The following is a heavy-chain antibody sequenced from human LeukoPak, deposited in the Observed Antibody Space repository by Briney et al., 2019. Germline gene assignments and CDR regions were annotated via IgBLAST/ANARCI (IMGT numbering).Heavy chain of an antibody. CDR1: GFTFSSYS. D-gene: IGHD1-26*01. V-gene: IGHV3-21*01. Sequence: GGSLRLSCAASGFTFSSYSMNWVRRAPGKGLEWVSSISSSSSYIYYADSVKGRFTISRDNAKNSLYLQMNSLRAEDTAVYYCARDLDSGSYTGFDYWGQGTLVTVSS. CDR2: ISSSSSYI. CDR3: ARDLDSGSYTGFDY. J-gene: IGHJ4*02.